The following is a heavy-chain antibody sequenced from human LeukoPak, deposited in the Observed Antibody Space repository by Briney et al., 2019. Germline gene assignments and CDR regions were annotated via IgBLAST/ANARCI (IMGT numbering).Heavy chain of an antibody. J-gene: IGHJ4*02. Sequence: ASVKVSCKASGGTFSSYAISWVRQAPGQGLEWMGRIIPIFGIANYAQKFQGRVTITADKSTSTAYMELSSLRSEDTAVYYCARDYPGYSSGLGHFDYRGQGTLVTVSS. D-gene: IGHD6-19*01. CDR3: ARDYPGYSSGLGHFDY. CDR1: GGTFSSYA. V-gene: IGHV1-69*04. CDR2: IIPIFGIA.